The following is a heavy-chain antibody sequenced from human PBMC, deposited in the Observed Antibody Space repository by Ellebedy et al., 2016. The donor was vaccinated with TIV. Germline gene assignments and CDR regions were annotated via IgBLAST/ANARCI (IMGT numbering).Heavy chain of an antibody. V-gene: IGHV4-4*09. Sequence: ESLKISCSVSGVSISTSYWSWIRQPPGKGLEWIGHISSSGSTNYSPSLKSRVTMSVDTSKNQFSLKMTSVTADDTAVYFCARAFTERLGGLTTHWVLDYWGQGSLVTASS. D-gene: IGHD4-11*01. CDR3: ARAFTERLGGLTTHWVLDY. CDR2: ISSSGST. CDR1: GVSISTSY. J-gene: IGHJ4*02.